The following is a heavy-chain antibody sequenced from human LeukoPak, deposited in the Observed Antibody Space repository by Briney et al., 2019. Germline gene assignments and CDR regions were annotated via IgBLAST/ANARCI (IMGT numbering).Heavy chain of an antibody. CDR1: GLSFSSYD. CDR2: ISTSGSSI. Sequence: PGGSLRLSCVAAGLSFSSYDMYWVRQAPGKGLEWVAYISTSGSSIDYADSVKGRFTISRDNGKNSVFLQMNIRRVEDPGVYYCVPPAAGVHRTISTEYRQDWGQGTLVTVSS. J-gene: IGHJ1*01. V-gene: IGHV3-48*03. D-gene: IGHD6-13*01. CDR3: VPPAAGVHRTISTEYRQD.